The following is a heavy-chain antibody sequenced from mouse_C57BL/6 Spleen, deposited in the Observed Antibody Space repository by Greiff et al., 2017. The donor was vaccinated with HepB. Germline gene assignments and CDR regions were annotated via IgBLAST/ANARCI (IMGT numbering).Heavy chain of an antibody. CDR2: FTMYSDST. D-gene: IGHD2-4*01. V-gene: IGHV1-49*01. Sequence: LQQSGAELVRPGSSVKLSCKASYFAFMASAMPWVKQRPGHGLEWIGSFTMYSDSTEYSENFKGKATLTANTSSSTAYMELSSLTSEDSAVYYCARSRDYDVGYAMDYWGQGTSVTVSS. CDR3: ARSRDYDVGYAMDY. CDR1: YFAFMASA. J-gene: IGHJ4*01.